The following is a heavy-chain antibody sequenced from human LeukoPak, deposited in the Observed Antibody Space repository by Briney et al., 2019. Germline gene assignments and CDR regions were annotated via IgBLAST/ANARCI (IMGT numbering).Heavy chain of an antibody. V-gene: IGHV3-23*01. Sequence: GGYLRLSCAAAAFTCSSYAMGWVRQAPGKEREWGSAISGSGGSTYDADTVKGRYTTCRDNSKNTLYLQMNSVRDEDTAVYYCAKDGDSGSYYAHFQHWGQGTLVTVSS. J-gene: IGHJ1*01. CDR2: ISGSGGST. CDR3: AKDGDSGSYYAHFQH. D-gene: IGHD1-26*01. CDR1: AFTCSSYA.